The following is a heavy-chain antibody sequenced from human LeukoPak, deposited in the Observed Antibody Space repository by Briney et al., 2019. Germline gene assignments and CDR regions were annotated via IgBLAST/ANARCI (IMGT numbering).Heavy chain of an antibody. D-gene: IGHD3-9*01. J-gene: IGHJ4*02. CDR2: ITPILGIA. CDR3: ARADYDILTGYLPVDYFDY. V-gene: IGHV1-69*04. Sequence: ASVKVSCKASGGTFSSYAISWVRQAPGQGLEWMGRITPILGIANYAQKFQGRVTITADKSTSTAYMELSSLRSEDTAVYYCARADYDILTGYLPVDYFDYWGQGTLVTVSS. CDR1: GGTFSSYA.